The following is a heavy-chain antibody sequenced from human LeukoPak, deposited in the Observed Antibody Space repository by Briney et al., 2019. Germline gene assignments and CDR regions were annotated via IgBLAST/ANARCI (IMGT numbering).Heavy chain of an antibody. V-gene: IGHV3-21*01. D-gene: IGHD1-26*01. J-gene: IGHJ3*02. CDR1: GFTFSSYS. CDR3: ARDRVAYLGALFSAFDI. Sequence: GGSLRLSCAASGFTFSSYSMNWVRQAPGKGLEWVSSISSSSSYIYYADSVKGRFTISRDNAKNSLYLQMNSLRAEDTAVYYCARDRVAYLGALFSAFDIWGQGTMVTVSS. CDR2: ISSSSSYI.